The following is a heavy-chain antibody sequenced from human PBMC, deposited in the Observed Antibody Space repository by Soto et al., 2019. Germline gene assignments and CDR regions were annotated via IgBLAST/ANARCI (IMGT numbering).Heavy chain of an antibody. CDR3: ARDRDDIMTGPIDY. Sequence: GGSLRLSCAASGCTVSSKYMSWVRQAPGKGLEWVSVIYSDGTTYYEESVKGRFTISRDNSKNTLYLQMNNLRAEDTAVYYCARDRDDIMTGPIDYWGQGTLVTVSS. J-gene: IGHJ4*02. CDR1: GCTVSSKY. V-gene: IGHV3-66*01. D-gene: IGHD3-9*01. CDR2: IYSDGTT.